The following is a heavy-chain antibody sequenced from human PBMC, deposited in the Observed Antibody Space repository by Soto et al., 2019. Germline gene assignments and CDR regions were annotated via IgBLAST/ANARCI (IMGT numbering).Heavy chain of an antibody. V-gene: IGHV1-18*04. Sequence: QVQLVQSGAEVKKPGASVKVSCKAFGYTFTNYGISWVRQAPGQGLEWMGWISGYNGNTNYAQNLQGRLTMTRDTSTTTAYMELESLRSDDTGMYYCARDYSWLGLDYWGQGTLVTVSA. D-gene: IGHD3-22*01. CDR1: GYTFTNYG. CDR2: ISGYNGNT. J-gene: IGHJ4*02. CDR3: ARDYSWLGLDY.